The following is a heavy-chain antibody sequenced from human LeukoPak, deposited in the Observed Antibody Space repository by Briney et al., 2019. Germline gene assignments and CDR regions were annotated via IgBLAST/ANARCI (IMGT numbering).Heavy chain of an antibody. D-gene: IGHD2/OR15-2a*01. Sequence: ASVKVSCKASGYTFSNYGVSWVRQAPGQGLEWMGWISGYNAQKFQGRVTLTTDTSTTTAYMGLRSLRSDDTAVYYCARDIYRREFARRKNDFDLWGQGTSVIVSS. CDR3: ARDIYRREFARRKNDFDL. CDR2: ISGY. V-gene: IGHV1-18*01. J-gene: IGHJ3*01. CDR1: GYTFSNYG.